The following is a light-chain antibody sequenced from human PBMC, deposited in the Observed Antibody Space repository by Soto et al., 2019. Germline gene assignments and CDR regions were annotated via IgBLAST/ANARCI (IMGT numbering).Light chain of an antibody. J-gene: IGLJ3*02. V-gene: IGLV2-23*01. CDR2: EGS. CDR3: CSYAGSRV. CDR1: SSDVGRYNL. Sequence: QSALTQPASVSGSPGQSITISGTGTSSDVGRYNLVSWYQQHPGKAPKLMMYEGSKRPSGVSNRFSGSKSCNTASLTISGLQAEDEADYYCCSYAGSRVFGGGTKLTVL.